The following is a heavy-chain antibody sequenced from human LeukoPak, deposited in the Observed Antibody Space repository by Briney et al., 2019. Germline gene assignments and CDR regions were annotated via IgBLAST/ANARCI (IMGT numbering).Heavy chain of an antibody. CDR3: AKGVVPAAIRIWFDP. V-gene: IGHV3-23*01. CDR1: GFPFSSYA. CDR2: ISGSGGST. D-gene: IGHD2-2*02. J-gene: IGHJ5*02. Sequence: PWGSLRLSCAASGFPFSSYAMSWVRQAPGKGLEWVSAISGSGGSTYYADSVKGRFTISRDNSKNTLYLQMNSLRAEDTAVYYCAKGVVPAAIRIWFDPWGQGTLVTVSS.